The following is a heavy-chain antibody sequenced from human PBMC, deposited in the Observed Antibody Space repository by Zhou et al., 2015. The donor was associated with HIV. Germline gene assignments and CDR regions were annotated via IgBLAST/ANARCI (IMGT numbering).Heavy chain of an antibody. CDR3: ARRRGDVTTXPTWRGTWVQRSYRHGYVVKVVPNLPLRPYPFPSYYF. CDR2: ISAYNGNT. CDR1: GYTFTSYG. D-gene: IGHD4-17*01. Sequence: QVQLVQSGAEVKKPGASVKVSCKASGYTFTSYGISWVRQAPGQGLEWMGWISAYNGNTNYAQKLQGRVTMTTDTSTSTAYMELRSLRSDDTAVYYCARRRGDVTTXPTWRGTWVQRSYRHGYVVKVVPNLPLRPYPFPSYYF. V-gene: IGHV1-18*01. J-gene: IGHJ1*01.